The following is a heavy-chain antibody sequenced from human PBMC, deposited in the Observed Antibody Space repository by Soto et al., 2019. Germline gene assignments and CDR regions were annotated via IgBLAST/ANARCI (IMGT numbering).Heavy chain of an antibody. V-gene: IGHV3-23*01. Sequence: EVQLLESGGGLVQPGGSLRLSCAVSGFSFSTYAMSWVRQAPGKGLEGVSGISVGGGNTYNADSVRGGFTISRDNSKDTLYLQITSLRAEDTAFYYCAKHAEYQLVSWFDPWGQGTLVTVSS. CDR1: GFSFSTYA. D-gene: IGHD2-2*01. CDR2: ISVGGGNT. J-gene: IGHJ5*02. CDR3: AKHAEYQLVSWFDP.